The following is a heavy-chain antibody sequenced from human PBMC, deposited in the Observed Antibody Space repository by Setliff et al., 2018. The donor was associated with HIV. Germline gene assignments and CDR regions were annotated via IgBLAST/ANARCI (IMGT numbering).Heavy chain of an antibody. D-gene: IGHD3-10*01. Sequence: GASVKVSCKASGYTFNNYAMNWVRQAPGQGLEWMGWINTNTGNPTYAQGFTGRFVFSLDTSVSTAYLQISSLKAEDTAIYYCARQLLWFGESGLHMDVWGKGTTVTVSS. V-gene: IGHV7-4-1*02. CDR2: INTNTGNP. CDR3: ARQLLWFGESGLHMDV. J-gene: IGHJ6*03. CDR1: GYTFNNYA.